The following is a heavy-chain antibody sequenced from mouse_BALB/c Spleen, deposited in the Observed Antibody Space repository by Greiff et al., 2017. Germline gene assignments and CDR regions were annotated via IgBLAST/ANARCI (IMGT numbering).Heavy chain of an antibody. D-gene: IGHD2-3*01. CDR1: GFSLTSYG. Sequence: VQLQQSGPGLVQPSQSLSITCTVSGFSLTSYGVHWVRQSPGKGLEWLGVIWSGGSTDYNAAFISRLSISKDNSKSQVFFKMNSLQANDTAIYYCARIYDGYPMDDWGQGTSVTVSS. CDR3: ARIYDGYPMDD. J-gene: IGHJ4*01. V-gene: IGHV2-2*02. CDR2: IWSGGST.